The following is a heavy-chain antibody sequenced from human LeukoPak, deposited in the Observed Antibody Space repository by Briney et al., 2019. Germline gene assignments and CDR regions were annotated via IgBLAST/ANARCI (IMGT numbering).Heavy chain of an antibody. CDR1: GYPISSGYY. CDR2: IYHSGST. CDR3: ARHYGPGSGSSIEFDY. J-gene: IGHJ4*02. Sequence: SETLSLTCAVSGYPISSGYYWGWIRQPPGKGLEWIGRIYHSGSTYYNPSLKSRVTISVDTSKNQFSLKLSSVTAADTAVYYCARHYGPGSGSSIEFDYWGQGTLVTVSS. V-gene: IGHV4-38-2*01. D-gene: IGHD3-10*01.